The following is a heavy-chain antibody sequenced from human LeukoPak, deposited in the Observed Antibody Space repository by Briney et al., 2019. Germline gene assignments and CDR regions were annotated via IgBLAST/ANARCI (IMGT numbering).Heavy chain of an antibody. J-gene: IGHJ4*02. CDR3: ARRTMGPNYLYYFDY. V-gene: IGHV4-61*02. CDR1: GGSISSGSYY. Sequence: SETLSLTCTVSGGSISSGSYYWSWIRQPAGKGLEWIGRIYTSGSTNYNPSLKSRVTISVDTSKNQFSLKLSSVTAADTAVYYCARRTMGPNYLYYFDYWGQGTLVYVSS. D-gene: IGHD2/OR15-2a*01. CDR2: IYTSGST.